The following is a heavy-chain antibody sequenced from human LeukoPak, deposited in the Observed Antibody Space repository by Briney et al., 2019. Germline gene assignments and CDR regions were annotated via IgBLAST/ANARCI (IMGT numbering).Heavy chain of an antibody. CDR3: ARDQGGSAAIDI. CDR2: IIPIFGTA. J-gene: IGHJ4*02. CDR1: GGTFSSYA. Sequence: SVKVSCKASGGTFSSYAISWVRQAPGQGLEWMGGIIPIFGTANYAQKFQGRVTITADESASTAYMELSSLRSEDTAVYYCARDQGGSAAIDIWGQGTLVTVSS. V-gene: IGHV1-69*01. D-gene: IGHD1-26*01.